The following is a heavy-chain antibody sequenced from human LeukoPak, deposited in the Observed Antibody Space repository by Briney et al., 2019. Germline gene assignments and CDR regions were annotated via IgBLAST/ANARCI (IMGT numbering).Heavy chain of an antibody. CDR3: ARITVTTTPVDY. CDR2: INHSGST. D-gene: IGHD4-17*01. J-gene: IGHJ4*02. V-gene: IGHV4-34*01. Sequence: PSETLSLTCAVYGGSFSGYYWSWIRQPPGKGLEWIGEINHSGSTNYNPSLKSRVTISVDTSKNQFSLKLSSVTAADTAVYYCARITVTTTPVDYWGQGTLVTVSS. CDR1: GGSFSGYY.